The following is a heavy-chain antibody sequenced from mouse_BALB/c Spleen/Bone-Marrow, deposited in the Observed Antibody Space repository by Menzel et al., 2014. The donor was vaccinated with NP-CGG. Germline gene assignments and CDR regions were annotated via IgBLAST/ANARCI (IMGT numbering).Heavy chain of an antibody. CDR1: GYTFTSYY. Sequence: VQRVESGPELVKPGASVMISCKASGYTFTSYYIHWVKQRPGQGLEWIGWIYPGNVNTKYNEKFKGKATLTADKSSSTAYMQLSSLTPEDSAVYFCARDDYAYWGQGTLVTVSA. CDR2: IYPGNVNT. J-gene: IGHJ3*01. D-gene: IGHD2-4*01. CDR3: ARDDYAY. V-gene: IGHV1S56*01.